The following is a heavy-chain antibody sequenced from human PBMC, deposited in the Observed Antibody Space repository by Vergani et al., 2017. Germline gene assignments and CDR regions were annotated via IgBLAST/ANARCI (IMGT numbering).Heavy chain of an antibody. J-gene: IGHJ3*02. CDR3: AKGKYSSSREQNAFDI. CDR1: GFTFSSYA. D-gene: IGHD6-6*01. Sequence: EVQLLESGGGLVQPGGSRRLSCAASGFTFSSYAMSWVRQAPGKGLEWVSAISGSGGSTYDADSVKGRFTISRDTSKNTLYLQMNSLRAEDTAVYYCAKGKYSSSREQNAFDIWGQGTMVTVSS. CDR2: ISGSGGST. V-gene: IGHV3-23*01.